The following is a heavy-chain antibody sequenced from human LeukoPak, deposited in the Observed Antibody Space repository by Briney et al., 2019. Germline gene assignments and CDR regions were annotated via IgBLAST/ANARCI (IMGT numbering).Heavy chain of an antibody. J-gene: IGHJ3*02. V-gene: IGHV4-39*07. CDR1: GGSISSTSNY. CDR2: IYYSGKT. Sequence: KPPETLSLTCTVSGGSISSTSNYWGWIRQPPGKGLEWIGSIYYSGKTYYNPSLKSRVTISVDTSKNQFSLKLSSVTAADTAVYYCARGAVTRDAFDIWGQGTMVTVSS. CDR3: ARGAVTRDAFDI. D-gene: IGHD4-17*01.